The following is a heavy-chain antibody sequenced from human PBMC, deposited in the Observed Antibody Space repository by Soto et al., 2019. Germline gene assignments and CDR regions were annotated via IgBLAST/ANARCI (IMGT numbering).Heavy chain of an antibody. D-gene: IGHD3-10*01. CDR2: IFYSGST. CDR1: GGSISSSGYY. V-gene: IGHV4-39*01. J-gene: IGHJ4*02. CDR3: ASPGGAGSWSRFDD. Sequence: QLQLQESGPGLVKPSETLSLTCNVSGGSISSSGYYWGWIRQPPGKGLEWIGKIFYSGSTYYNPSLKSRATISVDMSKNQFSLKLSSVTAADTAVYYCASPGGAGSWSRFDDCGQGILVTVSS.